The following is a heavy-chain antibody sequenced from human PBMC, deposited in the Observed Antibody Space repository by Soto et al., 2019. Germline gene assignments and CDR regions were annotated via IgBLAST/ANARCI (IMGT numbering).Heavy chain of an antibody. CDR1: GYTLTTYG. J-gene: IGHJ6*03. CDR3: SIRYSSCHWDFDP. Sequence: QVQLVQSGAEVKKTGASVMVSCKAYGYTLTTYGISWVRQAPGQGLEWMGWISAYNGDANYAREIRGRATMTTDTSQNTAYMAWSSLRSDDSSVYYCSIRYSSCHWDFDPWCKGTKVTV. CDR2: ISAYNGDA. D-gene: IGHD6-19*01. V-gene: IGHV1-18*01.